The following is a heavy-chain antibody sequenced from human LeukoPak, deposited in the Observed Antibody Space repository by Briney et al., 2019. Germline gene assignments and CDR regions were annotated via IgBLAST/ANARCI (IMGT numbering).Heavy chain of an antibody. Sequence: GGSLRLSCTVSGFTLSSYEMSWIRQAPGKGLEWVSSVDYSADSTHYADSVMGRFTISRDNAKNSLYLQMNSLRAEDTAVYYCARIGQWLDYNWFDPWGQGTLVTVSS. CDR3: ARIGQWLDYNWFDP. CDR1: GFTLSSYE. J-gene: IGHJ5*02. V-gene: IGHV3-23*01. CDR2: VDYSADST. D-gene: IGHD6-19*01.